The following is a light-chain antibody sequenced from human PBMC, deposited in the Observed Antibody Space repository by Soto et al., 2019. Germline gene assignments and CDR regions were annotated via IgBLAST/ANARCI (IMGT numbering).Light chain of an antibody. CDR2: SNN. Sequence: QAVLTQPPSASGTPGQRVTISCSGSISNIGSNTVNWYQQLPGTAPKLLIYSNNQRPSGVPDRFSGSKSGTSASLAISVLQSEDEADYYCAAWDDSLNGPVFGGGTKLTVL. CDR1: ISNIGSNT. J-gene: IGLJ3*02. V-gene: IGLV1-44*01. CDR3: AAWDDSLNGPV.